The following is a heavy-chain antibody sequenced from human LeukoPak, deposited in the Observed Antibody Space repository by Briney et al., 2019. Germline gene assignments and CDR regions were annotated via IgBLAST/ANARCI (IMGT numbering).Heavy chain of an antibody. J-gene: IGHJ4*02. CDR2: IYYSGST. V-gene: IGHV4-39*01. Sequence: SETLSLTCTVSGDSISSDNYYWGWVRQPPGKGLEWIASIYYSGSTYYNPSLKSRVTISVDTATNQFSLKLSSVTAADTAVYYCARQTMVRGVISNPIHCWGQGTLVTVSS. D-gene: IGHD3-10*01. CDR3: ARQTMVRGVISNPIHC. CDR1: GDSISSDNYY.